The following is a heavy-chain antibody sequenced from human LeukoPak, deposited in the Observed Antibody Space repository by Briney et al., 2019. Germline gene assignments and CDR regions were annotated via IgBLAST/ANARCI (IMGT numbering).Heavy chain of an antibody. J-gene: IGHJ6*03. CDR1: GFTFDDYA. CDR3: AKDEDSSYMDV. Sequence: PGGSLRLSCAASGFTFDDYAMHWVRQAPGKGLEWVSLISWDGGSTYYADSVKGRFTISRDNSKNSLYLQMNSLSAEDTALYYCAKDEDSSYMDVWGKGTTVTVSS. D-gene: IGHD3-22*01. CDR2: ISWDGGST. V-gene: IGHV3-43D*03.